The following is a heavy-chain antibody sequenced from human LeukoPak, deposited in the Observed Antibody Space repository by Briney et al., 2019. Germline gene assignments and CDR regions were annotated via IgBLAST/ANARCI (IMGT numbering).Heavy chain of an antibody. Sequence: ASVKVSCKASGYSITDYYMHWVRQAPGQGVEWMGWINPNSGGTNYAQKFQGRVTMTRDTSISTAYMELSRLRSDDTAVYYCATGSMVRGPNVGAYYYYYMDVWGKGTTVTISS. J-gene: IGHJ6*03. CDR1: GYSITDYY. D-gene: IGHD3-10*01. CDR2: INPNSGGT. V-gene: IGHV1-2*02. CDR3: ATGSMVRGPNVGAYYYYYMDV.